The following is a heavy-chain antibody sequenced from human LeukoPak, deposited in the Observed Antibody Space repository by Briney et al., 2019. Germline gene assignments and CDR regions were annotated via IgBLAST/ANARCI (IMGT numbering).Heavy chain of an antibody. Sequence: SETLSLTCVVYGGSFSGYYWSWIRQPPGKGLEWIGEINHSGSTNYNPSLKSRVTISVDTSKNQFSLKLSSVTAADTAVYYCAARRGYSPLAYWGQGTLVTVSS. CDR3: AARRGYSPLAY. J-gene: IGHJ4*02. D-gene: IGHD5-18*01. V-gene: IGHV4-34*01. CDR1: GGSFSGYY. CDR2: INHSGST.